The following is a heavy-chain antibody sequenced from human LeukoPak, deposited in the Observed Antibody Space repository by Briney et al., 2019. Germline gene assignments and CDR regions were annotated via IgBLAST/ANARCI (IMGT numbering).Heavy chain of an antibody. CDR3: ARGSSRGRFDY. D-gene: IGHD6-13*01. J-gene: IGHJ4*02. V-gene: IGHV3-66*01. CDR1: EFTFSSYS. CDR2: IYSGGTT. Sequence: GGSLRLSCAASEFTFSSYSMNWVRQAPGKGLEWISVIYSGGTTYYADSVKGRFTISRDNAKNSLYLQMNSLRAEDTAVYYCARGSSRGRFDYWGQGTLVTVSS.